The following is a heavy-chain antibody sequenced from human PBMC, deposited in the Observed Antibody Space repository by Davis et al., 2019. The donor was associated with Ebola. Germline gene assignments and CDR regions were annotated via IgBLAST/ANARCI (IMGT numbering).Heavy chain of an antibody. D-gene: IGHD3-22*01. CDR3: ARGAVTVVPYYFDF. V-gene: IGHV3-30*04. CDR1: GFPFRSYA. Sequence: PGGSLRLSCAASGFPFRSYAMHWVRQAPGKGLEWVAVISYNGGENYYADSVKGRFTIARDNSKSALYLQMNSLRSEDTALYYCARGAVTVVPYYFDFWGQGSLLTVSS. J-gene: IGHJ4*02. CDR2: ISYNGGEN.